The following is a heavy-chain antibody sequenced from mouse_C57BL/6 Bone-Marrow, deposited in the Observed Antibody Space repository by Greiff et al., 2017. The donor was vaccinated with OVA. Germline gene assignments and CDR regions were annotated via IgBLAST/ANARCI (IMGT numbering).Heavy chain of an antibody. D-gene: IGHD1-1*01. CDR1: GYTFTDYE. Sequence: VQLQQSGASVTLSCKASGYTFTDYEMHWVKQTPVHGLEWIGAIDPETGGTAYNQKFKGKAILTADKSSSTAYMELRSLTSEDSAVYYCTGYYDGGDYWGQGTTLTVSS. CDR3: TGYYDGGDY. J-gene: IGHJ2*01. V-gene: IGHV1-15*01. CDR2: IDPETGGT.